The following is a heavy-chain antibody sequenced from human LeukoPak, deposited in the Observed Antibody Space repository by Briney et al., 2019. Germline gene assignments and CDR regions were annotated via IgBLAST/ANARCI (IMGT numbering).Heavy chain of an antibody. V-gene: IGHV3-30*02. CDR2: TRYDGSSK. CDR1: GFSFSSHG. CDR3: AKDAGFMSSKSCYLEY. D-gene: IGHD3-16*01. Sequence: GGALRLSCAASGFSFSSHGMHWVRQAPGKGLEWVGFTRYDGSSKYYADSVKGRFAISTDNSKDTLYLQLNGLRPEDTAVYYCAKDAGFMSSKSCYLEYWGQGTLVTASS. J-gene: IGHJ4*02.